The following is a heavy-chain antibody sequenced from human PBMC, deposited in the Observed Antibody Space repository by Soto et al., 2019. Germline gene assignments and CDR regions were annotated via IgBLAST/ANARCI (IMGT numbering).Heavy chain of an antibody. D-gene: IGHD5-12*01. CDR2: ISSSSNVI. Sequence: PGGSLRLSCVASGLTFSSYSMNWVRQAPGQGLEWVSYISSSSNVIYYADSVKGRFTISRDNAKNSLYLQMNSLRDEDTAVYYCATSVGASGYEFYWGQGTLVTVSS. J-gene: IGHJ4*02. CDR3: ATSVGASGYEFY. V-gene: IGHV3-48*02. CDR1: GLTFSSYS.